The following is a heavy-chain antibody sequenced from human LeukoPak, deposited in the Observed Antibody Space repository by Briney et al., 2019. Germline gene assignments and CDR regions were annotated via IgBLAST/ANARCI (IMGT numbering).Heavy chain of an antibody. Sequence: GRPLRLSCAASGVTFSSYAMHWVRQAPGKGLEWGAVISYDGSNKYYADSVKGRFTISRDNSKNTLYLQMNSLRAEDTAVYYCARDGYYYDSSGYLDYWGQGTLVTVSS. J-gene: IGHJ4*02. V-gene: IGHV3-30-3*01. CDR1: GVTFSSYA. CDR3: ARDGYYYDSSGYLDY. CDR2: ISYDGSNK. D-gene: IGHD3-22*01.